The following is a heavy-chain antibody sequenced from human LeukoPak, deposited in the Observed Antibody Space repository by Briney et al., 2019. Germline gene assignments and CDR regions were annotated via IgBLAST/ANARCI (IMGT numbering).Heavy chain of an antibody. CDR3: ARARSSSWYGAGDAFDI. CDR2: INHSGST. V-gene: IGHV4-34*01. J-gene: IGHJ3*02. CDR1: GGSFSGYY. D-gene: IGHD6-13*01. Sequence: KPSETLSLTCAVYGGSFSGYYWSWIRQPPGKGLEWIGEINHSGSTNYNPSLKGRVTISVDTSKNQFSLKLSSVTAADTAVYYCARARSSSWYGAGDAFDIWGQGTMVTVSS.